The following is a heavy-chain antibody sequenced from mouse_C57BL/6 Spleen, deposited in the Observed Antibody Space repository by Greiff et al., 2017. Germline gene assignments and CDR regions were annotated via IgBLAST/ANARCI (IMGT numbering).Heavy chain of an antibody. CDR1: GYTFTSYW. J-gene: IGHJ2*01. Sequence: QVQLQQPGAELVRPGSSVKLSCKASGYTFTSYWMHWVQQRPIQGLEWIGNLAPSDSETHYNQKVKDKATLTVDKSSSTAYMQLSSLTSEDSAVYYCARSLITTVVATNYFDYWGQGTTLTVSS. D-gene: IGHD1-1*01. V-gene: IGHV1-52*01. CDR3: ARSLITTVVATNYFDY. CDR2: LAPSDSET.